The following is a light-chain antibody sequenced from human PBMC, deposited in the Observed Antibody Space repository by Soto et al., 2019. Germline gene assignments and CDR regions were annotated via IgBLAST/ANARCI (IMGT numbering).Light chain of an antibody. V-gene: IGLV2-8*01. CDR2: EVY. Sequence: QSALTQPPSASGSLGQSVTISCTGSSSAIGNYKYVSWYQQHPGKAPKLVIYEVYKRPSGVPDRFSGSKSGVTASLTVYGLQAEDEAEYFCNSYGSRDTFVVFGGGTKVTVL. CDR3: NSYGSRDTFVV. CDR1: SSAIGNYKY. J-gene: IGLJ2*01.